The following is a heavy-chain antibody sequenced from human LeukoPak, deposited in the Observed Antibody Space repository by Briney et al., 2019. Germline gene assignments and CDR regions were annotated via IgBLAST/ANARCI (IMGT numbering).Heavy chain of an antibody. CDR2: IIPIFGTA. Sequence: SVKVSCKASGGTFSSYAISWLRQAPGQGLEWMGGIIPIFGTANYAQKFQGRVTITTDESTSTAYMELSSLRSEDTAVYYCATAPLIVVVTAMYYYYYMDVWGKGTTVTVSS. CDR3: ATAPLIVVVTAMYYYYYMDV. J-gene: IGHJ6*03. CDR1: GGTFSSYA. D-gene: IGHD2-21*02. V-gene: IGHV1-69*05.